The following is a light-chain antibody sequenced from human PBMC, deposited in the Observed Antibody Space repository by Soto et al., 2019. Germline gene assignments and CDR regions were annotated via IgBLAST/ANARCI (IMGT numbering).Light chain of an antibody. CDR2: AAS. Sequence: DIQMTQSPSSVSASIGGRVSITCRASQDISSWLAWYQEKPGRAPKLLIYAASTLQSGVPSRFSGSGSGTDFSLTISSLQPEVFATYYCQQTNSFPLTFGGGTKVEIK. CDR3: QQTNSFPLT. V-gene: IGKV1-12*01. J-gene: IGKJ4*01. CDR1: QDISSW.